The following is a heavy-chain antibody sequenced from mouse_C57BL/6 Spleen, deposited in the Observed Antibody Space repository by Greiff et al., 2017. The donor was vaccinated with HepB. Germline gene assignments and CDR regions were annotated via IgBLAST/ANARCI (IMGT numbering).Heavy chain of an antibody. Sequence: DVMLVESEGGLVQPGSSMKLSCTASGFTFSDYYMAWVRQVPEKGLEWVANINYDGSSTYYLDSLKSRFIISRDNAKNILYLRMSSLKSEDTATYYCARGYYDYYAIDYWGQGTSVTVSS. D-gene: IGHD1-1*01. V-gene: IGHV5-16*01. CDR2: INYDGSST. CDR1: GFTFSDYY. CDR3: ARGYYDYYAIDY. J-gene: IGHJ4*01.